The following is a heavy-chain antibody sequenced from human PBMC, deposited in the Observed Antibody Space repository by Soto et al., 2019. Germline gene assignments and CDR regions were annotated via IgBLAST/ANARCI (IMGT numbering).Heavy chain of an antibody. CDR2: ISTYNGNT. D-gene: IGHD3-10*01. Sequence: QVQLVQSGAEVKKPGASVKVSCKASGYTFTSYGISWVRQAHGQGLERMGWISTYNGNTKYTQKLQGRVTMTTDTSTSTAYRDLRVLRSDDRAVFCCAREMVRGVGSDYWGQGTLVTVSS. V-gene: IGHV1-18*01. J-gene: IGHJ4*02. CDR3: AREMVRGVGSDY. CDR1: GYTFTSYG.